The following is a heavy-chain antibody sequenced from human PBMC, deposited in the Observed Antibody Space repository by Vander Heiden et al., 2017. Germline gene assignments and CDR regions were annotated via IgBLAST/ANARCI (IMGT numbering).Heavy chain of an antibody. CDR2: SGTT. D-gene: IGHD2-2*01. V-gene: IGHV4-39*01. CDR3: ARHVRHTSCDY. CDR1: GVSISSTSYY. Sequence: QVHLQESGPGLVKPSGPLSLTCSVSGVSISSTSYYWVWIRQPPGRGLEWIGSSGTTYYNPSLKSRVTISVDTSKNQFSLKLSSVTAADTAVYYCARHVRHTSCDYWGQGTLVTVSS. J-gene: IGHJ4*02.